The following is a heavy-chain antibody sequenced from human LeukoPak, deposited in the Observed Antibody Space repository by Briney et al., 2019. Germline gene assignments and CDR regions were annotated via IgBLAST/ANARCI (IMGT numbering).Heavy chain of an antibody. J-gene: IGHJ4*02. CDR3: AGRLTYSYAIDY. CDR2: IYYSGSS. Sequence: PSDTLSLTCTVSGGSISGYYWNWLRHPPGKGLEWLGHIYYSGSSSYNPSLSSRVTISVDTSKNQFSLRLSSVTAADTAMYYCAGRLTYSYAIDYWGQGTLVTVSS. V-gene: IGHV4-59*07. D-gene: IGHD5-18*01. CDR1: GGSISGYY.